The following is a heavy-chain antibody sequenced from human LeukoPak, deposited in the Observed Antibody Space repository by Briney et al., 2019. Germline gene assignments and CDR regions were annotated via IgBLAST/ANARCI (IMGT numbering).Heavy chain of an antibody. Sequence: SETLSLTCTVSGYSISSYYWSWIRQPPGKGLEWIGYIYYSGSTNYNPSLKSRVTISVDTSKNQFSLKLSSVTAADTAVYYCARDEVSSWYPNFDYWGQGTLVTVSS. D-gene: IGHD6-13*01. V-gene: IGHV4-59*01. J-gene: IGHJ4*02. CDR1: GYSISSYY. CDR2: IYYSGST. CDR3: ARDEVSSWYPNFDY.